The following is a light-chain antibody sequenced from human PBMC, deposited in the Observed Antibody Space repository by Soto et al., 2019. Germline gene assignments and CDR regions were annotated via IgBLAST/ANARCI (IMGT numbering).Light chain of an antibody. J-gene: IGKJ1*01. CDR3: QQYGDLPPT. CDR1: QSVSSN. V-gene: IGKV3-15*01. Sequence: EIVMTQSPATLSVPPGERATLSCRASQSVSSNLAWYQQKPGQAPRLLIYGASTRATGIPARFSGSGSGTDFTLTISRLEPEDFVVYHCQQYGDLPPTFGQGTKVDIK. CDR2: GAS.